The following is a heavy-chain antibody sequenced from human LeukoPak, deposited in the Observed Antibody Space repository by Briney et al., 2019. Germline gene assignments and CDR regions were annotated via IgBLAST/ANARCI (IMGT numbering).Heavy chain of an antibody. CDR1: GGSISSGGYY. J-gene: IGHJ3*02. V-gene: IGHV4-30-2*01. CDR2: IYHSGST. CDR3: ARGQQLHDAFDI. D-gene: IGHD6-13*01. Sequence: SETLSLTCTVSGGSISSGGYYWSWIRQPPGKGPEWIGYIYHSGSTYYNPSLKSRVTISVDRSKNQFSLKLSSVTAADTAVYYCARGQQLHDAFDIWGQGTMVTVSS.